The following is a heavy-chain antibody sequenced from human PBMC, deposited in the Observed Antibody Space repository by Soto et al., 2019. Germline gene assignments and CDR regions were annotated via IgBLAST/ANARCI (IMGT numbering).Heavy chain of an antibody. Sequence: PGGSLRLSCAASGFTVSSYDMHWVRQATGKDLEWVSAIGTAGDTYYPGSVKGRFTISRENAKNSLYLQMNSLRAGDTAVYYCARGLYYGSGSYYQYFDYWGQGTLVTVSS. CDR2: IGTAGDT. V-gene: IGHV3-13*04. J-gene: IGHJ4*02. D-gene: IGHD3-10*01. CDR1: GFTVSSYD. CDR3: ARGLYYGSGSYYQYFDY.